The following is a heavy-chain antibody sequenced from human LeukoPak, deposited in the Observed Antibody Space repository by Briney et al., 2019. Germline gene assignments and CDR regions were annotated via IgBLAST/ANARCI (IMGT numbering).Heavy chain of an antibody. CDR3: ARGGYCSSTSCYRGVGSFDY. V-gene: IGHV1-18*01. Sequence: GASVKVSCKASGYTFTSYGISWVRQAPGQGLEWMGWISAYNGNTNYAQKLQGRVTMTTDTSTSTAYMELRSLRSDDTAVYYCARGGYCSSTSCYRGVGSFDYWGQGTLVTVSS. J-gene: IGHJ4*02. CDR2: ISAYNGNT. D-gene: IGHD2-2*01. CDR1: GYTFTSYG.